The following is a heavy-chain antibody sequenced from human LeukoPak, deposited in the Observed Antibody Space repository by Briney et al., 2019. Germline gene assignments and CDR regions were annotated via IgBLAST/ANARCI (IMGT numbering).Heavy chain of an antibody. J-gene: IGHJ4*02. CDR2: IYYSGST. D-gene: IGHD6-19*01. Sequence: SETLSLTCTVSGGSMSSYYWSWIRQPPGKGLEWIGYIYYSGSTNYNPSLKSRVTISVDTSKNQFSLKLSSVTAADTAVYYCARNVWQWSIDYWGQGTLVTVSS. V-gene: IGHV4-59*01. CDR1: GGSMSSYY. CDR3: ARNVWQWSIDY.